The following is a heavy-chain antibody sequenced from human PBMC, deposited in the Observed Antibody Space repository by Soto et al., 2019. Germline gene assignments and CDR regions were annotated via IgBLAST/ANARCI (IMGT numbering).Heavy chain of an antibody. CDR2: IYPGDSDT. Sequence: PGESLKISCKGPGYSFTSYWIGWVRQMPGKGLEWMGIIYPGDSDTRYSPSFQGQVTISADKSISTAYLQWSSLKASDTAMYYCARQGMPTVMFGAFDIWGQGTMVTVSS. CDR3: ARQGMPTVMFGAFDI. D-gene: IGHD4-17*01. V-gene: IGHV5-51*01. J-gene: IGHJ3*02. CDR1: GYSFTSYW.